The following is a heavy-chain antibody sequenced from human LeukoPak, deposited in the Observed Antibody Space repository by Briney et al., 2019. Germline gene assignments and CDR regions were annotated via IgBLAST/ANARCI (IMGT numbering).Heavy chain of an antibody. CDR3: AIHPSDSSGYFSY. V-gene: IGHV7-4-1*02. D-gene: IGHD3-22*01. CDR1: GYTFSSRA. J-gene: IGHJ4*02. CDR2: IDTKTGNP. Sequence: ASVKVSCKASGYTFSSRAINWVRQAPGQGLEYMGWIDTKTGNPTYAQGFTGRFVFSLDTSVSTAYLQISSLKAEGTAVYYCAIHPSDSSGYFSYWGQGALVTVSS.